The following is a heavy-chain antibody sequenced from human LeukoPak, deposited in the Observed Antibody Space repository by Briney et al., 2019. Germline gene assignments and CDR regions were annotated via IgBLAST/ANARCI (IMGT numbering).Heavy chain of an antibody. Sequence: SETLSLTCAVYGGSFSGYYWSWIRQPPGKGLEWIGEINHSGSTNYNPSLKSQVTISFDTSKNQFSLKLTSVTAADTAVYYCARGRALVDWGRSTLVTVSS. CDR3: ARGRALVD. J-gene: IGHJ2*01. CDR1: GGSFSGYY. CDR2: INHSGST. D-gene: IGHD1-26*01. V-gene: IGHV4-34*01.